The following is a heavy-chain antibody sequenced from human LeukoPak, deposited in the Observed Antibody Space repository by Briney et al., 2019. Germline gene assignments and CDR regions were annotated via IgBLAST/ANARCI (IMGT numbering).Heavy chain of an antibody. Sequence: GGSLRLSCEASGFTFSSYAMAWVRQAPGKGLEWVSSISDYTGDTYSADSVKGRFSISRDNSKSTLFLEMSSLRAEDTAVYYCAKHEADFWSCFDSWGQGTLVTVSS. J-gene: IGHJ4*02. V-gene: IGHV3-23*01. CDR2: ISDYTGDT. CDR3: AKHEADFWSCFDS. D-gene: IGHD3-3*01. CDR1: GFTFSSYA.